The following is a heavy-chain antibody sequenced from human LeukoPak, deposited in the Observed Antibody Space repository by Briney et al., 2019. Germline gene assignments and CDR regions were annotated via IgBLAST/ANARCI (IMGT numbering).Heavy chain of an antibody. D-gene: IGHD6-19*01. CDR2: ISYDGSNK. V-gene: IGHV3-30-3*01. Sequence: PGGSLRLSCAASGFTSSSYAMHWVRQAPGKGLEWVAVISYDGSNKYYADSVKGRFTISRDNSKNTLYLQMNSLRAEDTAVYYCARDRGIVVAGIGYYFDYWGQVTLVTVSS. J-gene: IGHJ4*02. CDR3: ARDRGIVVAGIGYYFDY. CDR1: GFTSSSYA.